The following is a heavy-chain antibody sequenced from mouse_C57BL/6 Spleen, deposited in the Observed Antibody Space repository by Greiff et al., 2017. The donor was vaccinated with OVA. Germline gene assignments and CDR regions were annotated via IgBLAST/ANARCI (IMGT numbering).Heavy chain of an antibody. Sequence: QVQLQQPGTELVKPGASVKLSCKASGYTFTSYWMHWVKQRPGQGLEWIGNINPSNGGTNYNEKFKSKATLTVDKSSSTAYMQLSSLTSEDSAVYYCASAVAYYSNYETLWYFDDWGTGTTVTVSS. CDR3: ASAVAYYSNYETLWYFDD. D-gene: IGHD2-5*01. J-gene: IGHJ1*03. CDR1: GYTFTSYW. CDR2: INPSNGGT. V-gene: IGHV1-53*01.